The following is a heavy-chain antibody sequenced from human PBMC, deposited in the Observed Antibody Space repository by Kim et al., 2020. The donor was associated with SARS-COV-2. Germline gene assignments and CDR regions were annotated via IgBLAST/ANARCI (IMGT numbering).Heavy chain of an antibody. V-gene: IGHV3-73*01. CDR3: ARPSDDYFLDP. J-gene: IGHJ5*02. D-gene: IGHD1-1*01. Sequence: ATEYAASVKGRFTISRDDSKNTAYLQMNSLKTEDTAVYYCARPSDDYFLDPWGQGTLVAVST. CDR2: AT.